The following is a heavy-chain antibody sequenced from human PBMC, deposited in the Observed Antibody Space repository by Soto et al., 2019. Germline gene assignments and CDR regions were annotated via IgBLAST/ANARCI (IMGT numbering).Heavy chain of an antibody. Sequence: SETLSVTCAVSGGSISSSNWWNWVRQPPGKGLEWIGEIYHSGNTNYNPSIKSRVTISVDKSKNQFSLKLSSVTAADTAVYYCASFTPPLYHYGMDVWGQGTTVTVSS. V-gene: IGHV4-4*02. CDR2: IYHSGNT. CDR3: ASFTPPLYHYGMDV. CDR1: GGSISSSNW. J-gene: IGHJ6*02.